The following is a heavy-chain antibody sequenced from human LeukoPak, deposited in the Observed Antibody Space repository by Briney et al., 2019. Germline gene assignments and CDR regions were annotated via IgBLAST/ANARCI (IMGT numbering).Heavy chain of an antibody. Sequence: SETLSLTCSISGGSITNYYWSWIRQPPGKGLEWIGYIYGSGSTNYNPSLQSRVTISVDTSKKQFFLKLSSVTAADTAVYYCARGAEDQYVDWSPFDYWGQGTLVTVSS. CDR2: IYGSGST. D-gene: IGHD3-9*01. J-gene: IGHJ4*02. CDR3: ARGAEDQYVDWSPFDY. V-gene: IGHV4-59*01. CDR1: GGSITNYY.